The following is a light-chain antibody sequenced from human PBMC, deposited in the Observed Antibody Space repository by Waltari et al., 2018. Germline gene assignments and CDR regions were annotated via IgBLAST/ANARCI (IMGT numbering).Light chain of an antibody. Sequence: EIVLTQSPATLSLSPGERANLSCRASQSINTYLAWYQQKPGQAPRLLIYDAANRATGIPARFSGSGSGTDFTLIISSLEPEDFAVYYCQQRSNWPPITFGQGTRLEMK. CDR2: DAA. V-gene: IGKV3-11*01. CDR3: QQRSNWPPIT. CDR1: QSINTY. J-gene: IGKJ5*01.